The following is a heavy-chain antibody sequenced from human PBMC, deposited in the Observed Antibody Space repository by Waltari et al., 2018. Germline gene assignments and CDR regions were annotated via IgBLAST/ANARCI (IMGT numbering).Heavy chain of an antibody. D-gene: IGHD2-15*01. V-gene: IGHV1-46*01. Sequence: QVQLVQSGAEVKKPGASVKVSCKASGYTFTSYYMHWVRQAPGQGLEWMGIINPRGGSTSYAQKFQGRVTMTRGTSTSTVYMELSSLRSEDTAVYYCAVGYCSGGSCYRLDYWGQGTLVTVSS. CDR1: GYTFTSYY. J-gene: IGHJ4*02. CDR2: INPRGGST. CDR3: AVGYCSGGSCYRLDY.